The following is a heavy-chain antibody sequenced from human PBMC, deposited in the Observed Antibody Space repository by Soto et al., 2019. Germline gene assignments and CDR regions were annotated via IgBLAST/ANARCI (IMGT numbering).Heavy chain of an antibody. Sequence: EVQLVESGGGLVEPGGSLRLSCAASGFTFSTYWMSWVRQAPGKGLEWVAHINQHGSEKYYVYSVKGRFTISRANAKNSLHLQINSPSAEDTAVYYTTRAPIGSGSNYDFEYRGQGTLVTFSS. CDR3: TRAPIGSGSNYDFEY. CDR2: INQHGSEK. V-gene: IGHV3-7*03. CDR1: GFTFSTYW. D-gene: IGHD3-10*01. J-gene: IGHJ4*02.